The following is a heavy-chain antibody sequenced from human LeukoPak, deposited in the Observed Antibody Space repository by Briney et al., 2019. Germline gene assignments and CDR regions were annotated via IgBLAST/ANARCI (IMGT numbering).Heavy chain of an antibody. J-gene: IGHJ4*01. V-gene: IGHV1-24*01. D-gene: IGHD1-26*01. CDR1: GSTLTELS. Sequence: VASVKVSCKVSGSTLTELSIHWVRQAPGKGLAWMGGFDPVDGETIYAQEFQGRVTMTEDTSTDTAYMELSSLRSEDTAVYYCATVAASSGTYYLYYFHYWGHGTLVTVSS. CDR3: ATVAASSGTYYLYYFHY. CDR2: FDPVDGET.